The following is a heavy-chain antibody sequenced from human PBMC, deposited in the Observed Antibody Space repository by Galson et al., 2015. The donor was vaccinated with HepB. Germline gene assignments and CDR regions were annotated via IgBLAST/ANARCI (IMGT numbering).Heavy chain of an antibody. J-gene: IGHJ5*02. D-gene: IGHD3-3*01. Sequence: SVKVSCKASGYTFTSYGISWVRQAPGQGLEWMGWISAYNGNTNYAQKLQGRATMTTDTSTSTAYMELRSLRSDDTAVYYCARKSGLRFLEWLFDPWGQGTLVTVSS. CDR2: ISAYNGNT. CDR1: GYTFTSYG. V-gene: IGHV1-18*04. CDR3: ARKSGLRFLEWLFDP.